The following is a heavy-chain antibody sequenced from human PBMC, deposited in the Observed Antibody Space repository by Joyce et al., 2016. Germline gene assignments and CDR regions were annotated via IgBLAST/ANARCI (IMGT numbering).Heavy chain of an antibody. V-gene: IGHV3-11*01. CDR1: GFTFSDYY. CDR3: ARGRTYHHSGFFHDC. D-gene: IGHD3-16*01. CDR2: IPTSGSAI. Sequence: QVQLVESGGGLVKPGGSLRLSCAASGFTFSDYYMSWIRQAPGKGLEWLSHIPTSGSAIYYADSVKGRFTISRDNAKNSLSLEMNNLRAEDTAIYYCARGRTYHHSGFFHDCWGQGTRVTVSS. J-gene: IGHJ4*02.